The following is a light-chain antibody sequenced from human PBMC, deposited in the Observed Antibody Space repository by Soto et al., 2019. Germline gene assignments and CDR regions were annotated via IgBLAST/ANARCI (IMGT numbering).Light chain of an antibody. CDR2: RIF. V-gene: IGKV3-15*01. J-gene: IGKJ1*01. CDR3: LQPYSWPWT. Sequence: MVIDQSAPAVSVYTGEGATLSFRASQSVSSNLAWYQQKPGQAPRLVLLRIFTRAIGVPARFSGSGSETEFTLTISGLPSEASGLYYCLQPYSWPWTFAQGTKVDIK. CDR1: QSVSSN.